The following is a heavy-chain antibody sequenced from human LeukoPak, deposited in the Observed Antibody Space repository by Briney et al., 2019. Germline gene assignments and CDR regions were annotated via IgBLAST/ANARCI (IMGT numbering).Heavy chain of an antibody. CDR2: IIPILGIA. V-gene: IGHV1-69*04. CDR1: GGTFSSYA. Sequence: SVKVSCKASGGTFSSYAISWVRQAPGQGLEWMGRIIPILGIANYAQKFQGRVTITADKSTSTAYMELSSLRSEDTAVYYCAREVYDDAFDIWGQGTMVTVSS. D-gene: IGHD5/OR15-5a*01. CDR3: AREVYDDAFDI. J-gene: IGHJ3*02.